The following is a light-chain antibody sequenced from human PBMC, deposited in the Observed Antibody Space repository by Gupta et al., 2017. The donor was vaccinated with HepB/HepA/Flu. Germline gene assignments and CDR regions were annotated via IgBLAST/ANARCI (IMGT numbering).Light chain of an antibody. J-gene: IGKJ1*01. CDR3: MQSTHFPRT. CDR1: QSSVHDNGNTY. Sequence: DIVMTQTPLSSLVTLGQPASISCRSSQSSVHDNGNTYLSWIQQRPGQPPRLLIYRSSKRLSGVPDRFSGNGAGTDFTLKISSVEAEDVGVYYCMQSTHFPRTFGQGTRVEIK. V-gene: IGKV2-24*01. CDR2: RSS.